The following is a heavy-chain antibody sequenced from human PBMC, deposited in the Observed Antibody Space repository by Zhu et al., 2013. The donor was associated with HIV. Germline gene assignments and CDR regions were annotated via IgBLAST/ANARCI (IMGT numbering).Heavy chain of an antibody. V-gene: IGHV1-46*01. CDR2: INPSAGYT. J-gene: IGHJ6*02. CDR3: ARVGTSGFVTDYYGMDV. Sequence: QVQLVQSGAEVKKPGASVKVSCKASGYTFTTYFLHWLRQAPGQGLEWMGIINPSAGYTNYAQKFQGRVTVTRDTSTSTVYMELSSLISEDTAVYYCARVGTSGFVTDYYGMDVWGQGTTVTVSS. D-gene: IGHD6-19*01. CDR1: GYTFTTYF.